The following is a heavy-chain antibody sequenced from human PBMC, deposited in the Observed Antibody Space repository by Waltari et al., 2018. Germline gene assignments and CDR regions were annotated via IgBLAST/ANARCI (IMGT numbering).Heavy chain of an antibody. Sequence: EVQLVQSGAEVKKPGATVKISCKVSGYTFTDYYMHWVQQAPGKGLEWMGLSDPEDGETICAEKYQGRVTITADTATDRAYMEQSSLRAEDAAVYYCATDARDVGAPGSLDYWGQGTLVTVSS. D-gene: IGHD1-26*01. CDR1: GYTFTDYY. CDR2: SDPEDGET. V-gene: IGHV1-69-2*01. J-gene: IGHJ4*02. CDR3: ATDARDVGAPGSLDY.